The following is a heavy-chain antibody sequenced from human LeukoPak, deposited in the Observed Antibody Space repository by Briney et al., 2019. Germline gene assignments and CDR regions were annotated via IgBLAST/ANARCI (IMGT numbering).Heavy chain of an antibody. V-gene: IGHV1-69*05. CDR3: ARGPKDCSSTSCKGTENWFDP. J-gene: IGHJ5*02. D-gene: IGHD2-2*01. Sequence: ASVKVSCKASGGTFSSYAISWVRQAPGQGLEWMGGIIPIFGTANYAQKFQGRVTITTDESTSTAYMELSSLRSEDTAVYYCARGPKDCSSTSCKGTENWFDPWGQGTLVTVSS. CDR1: GGTFSSYA. CDR2: IIPIFGTA.